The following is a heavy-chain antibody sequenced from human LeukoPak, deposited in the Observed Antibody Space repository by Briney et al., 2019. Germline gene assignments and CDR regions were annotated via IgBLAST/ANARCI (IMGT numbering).Heavy chain of an antibody. Sequence: SVKVSCKTSGDTFSSYGISWVRQAPGQGLEWMGRIIPIVGSTNYAEKLQGRVTITADKSTSTVYMELSSLRSEDTAVNYCARHYGGLDDYWGQGTLIIVSS. J-gene: IGHJ4*02. V-gene: IGHV1-69*04. CDR2: IIPIVGST. CDR3: ARHYGGLDDY. CDR1: GDTFSSYG. D-gene: IGHD4-23*01.